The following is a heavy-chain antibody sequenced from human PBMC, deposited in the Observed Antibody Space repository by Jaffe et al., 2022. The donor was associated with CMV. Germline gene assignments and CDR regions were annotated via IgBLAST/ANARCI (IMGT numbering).Heavy chain of an antibody. D-gene: IGHD3-22*01. CDR3: ARDTDSSGFSWFDP. Sequence: QVQLQESGPGLVKPSETLSLTCTVSGGSISSYYWSWIRQPPGKGLEWIGYIYYSGSTNYNPSLKSRVTISVDTSKNQFSLKLSSVTAADTAVYYCARDTDSSGFSWFDPWGQGTLVTVSS. J-gene: IGHJ5*02. CDR2: IYYSGST. CDR1: GGSISSYY. V-gene: IGHV4-59*01.